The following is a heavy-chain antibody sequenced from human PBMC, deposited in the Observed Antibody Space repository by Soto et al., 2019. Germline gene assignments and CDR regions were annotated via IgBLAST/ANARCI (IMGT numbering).Heavy chain of an antibody. CDR2: IGITDGDT. J-gene: IGHJ6*02. V-gene: IGHV3-23*01. D-gene: IGHD3-10*01. CDR1: GFTFNIYA. CDR3: AKDRQRGGNVAWGYYYFYGLGV. Sequence: PGGSLRLSCAASGFTFNIYAMTGVRQAPGKGLEWVSTIGITDGDTYYADSVKGRFTISRDNSESTLYLQMNSLRGDDTAVYYCAKDRQRGGNVAWGYYYFYGLGVWGQGTTVTVS.